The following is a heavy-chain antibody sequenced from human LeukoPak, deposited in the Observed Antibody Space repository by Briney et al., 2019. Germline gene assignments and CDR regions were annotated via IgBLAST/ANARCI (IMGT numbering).Heavy chain of an antibody. CDR2: ISYDGSNK. Sequence: GGSLRLSCAASGFTFSSYAMHWVRQAPGKGLEWVAVISYDGSNKYYADSVKGRFTISRDNSKNTLYLQMNSLRAEDTAVYYCAKGYTYVDYWGQGTLVTVSS. J-gene: IGHJ4*02. D-gene: IGHD5-18*01. CDR3: AKGYTYVDY. V-gene: IGHV3-30*04. CDR1: GFTFSSYA.